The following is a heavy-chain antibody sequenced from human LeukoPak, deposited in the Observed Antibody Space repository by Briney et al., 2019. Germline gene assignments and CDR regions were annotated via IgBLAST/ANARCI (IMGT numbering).Heavy chain of an antibody. D-gene: IGHD2-15*01. V-gene: IGHV4-59*01. CDR2: ICYSGST. CDR1: GGSISSYY. Sequence: SETLSLTCTVSGGSISSYYWSWIRQPPGKGLEWIGYICYSGSTNYNPSLKSRVTISVDTSKNQFSLKLSSVTAADTAVYYCARSGSWPYCSGGSCYSKSYYGMDVWGQGTTVTVSS. CDR3: ARSGSWPYCSGGSCYSKSYYGMDV. J-gene: IGHJ6*02.